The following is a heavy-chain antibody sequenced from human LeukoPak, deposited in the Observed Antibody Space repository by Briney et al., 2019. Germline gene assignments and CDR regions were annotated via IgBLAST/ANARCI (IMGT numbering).Heavy chain of an antibody. J-gene: IGHJ4*02. CDR3: AKDFGTNVLRYFYWLLEAPGAFDY. Sequence: PGGSLRLSCAASGFTFSSYGMHWVRQAPGKGLEWVAFIRYDGSNKYYADSVKGRFTISRDNSKNTLYLQMNSLRAEDTAVYYWAKDFGTNVLRYFYWLLEAPGAFDYWGQGTLVTVSS. CDR1: GFTFSSYG. V-gene: IGHV3-30*02. CDR2: IRYDGSNK. D-gene: IGHD3-9*01.